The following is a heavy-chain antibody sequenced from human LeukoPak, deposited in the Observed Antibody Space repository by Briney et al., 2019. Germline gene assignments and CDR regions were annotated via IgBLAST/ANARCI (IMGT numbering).Heavy chain of an antibody. Sequence: GRSLRLSCAASGFTFSSYGMHWVRQAPGKGLEWVAVIWYDGSNKYYADSVKGRVTISRDNSKNTLYLQMNSLRAEDTAVYYCARDREDSGYDYSYYFDYWGQGTLVTVSS. CDR2: IWYDGSNK. V-gene: IGHV3-33*01. CDR1: GFTFSSYG. D-gene: IGHD5-12*01. CDR3: ARDREDSGYDYSYYFDY. J-gene: IGHJ4*02.